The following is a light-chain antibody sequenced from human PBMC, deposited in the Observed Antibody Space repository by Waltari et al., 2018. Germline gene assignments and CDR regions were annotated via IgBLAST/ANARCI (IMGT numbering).Light chain of an antibody. J-gene: IGKJ2*01. Sequence: EIVLTQSPGTLSLSPGERATLSCRASQSVSSSYLAWYQQKPGQAPRLLIYGTSSRATGIPDRFSGSGSGTDFTLTIGRLEPEEFAVYYCQQYDNSPYTFGQGTKLEIK. CDR2: GTS. V-gene: IGKV3-20*01. CDR3: QQYDNSPYT. CDR1: QSVSSSY.